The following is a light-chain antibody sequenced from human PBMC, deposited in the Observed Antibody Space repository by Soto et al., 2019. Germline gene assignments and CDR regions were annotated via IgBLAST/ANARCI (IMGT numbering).Light chain of an antibody. CDR3: AVWDNSLNGVA. V-gene: IGLV2-14*01. CDR2: GVS. CDR1: TSDVGGYNY. Sequence: QSVLTQPASVSGSPGQSITISCTGTTSDVGGYNYVSWYQQYPGKAPKLMIYGVSNRPSGLSNRFSGSKSGNTASLTISGLQAEDEADYYCAVWDNSLNGVAFGGGTKLTVL. J-gene: IGLJ2*01.